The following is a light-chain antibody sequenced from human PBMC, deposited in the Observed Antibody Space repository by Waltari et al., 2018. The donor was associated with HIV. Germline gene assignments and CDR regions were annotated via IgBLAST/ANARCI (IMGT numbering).Light chain of an antibody. CDR2: EVN. V-gene: IGLV2-8*01. CDR1: SRDIGTYTY. CDR3: SSYAGNNNYV. Sequence: QPALTQPPSASGSPGQPVTISRTGPSRDIGTYTYVSWYQPPPGRAPNLLIYEVNKRPSGVPDRFSGSKSANTASLTVSGLQVADEADYYCSSYAGNNNYVFGTGTRVTVL. J-gene: IGLJ1*01.